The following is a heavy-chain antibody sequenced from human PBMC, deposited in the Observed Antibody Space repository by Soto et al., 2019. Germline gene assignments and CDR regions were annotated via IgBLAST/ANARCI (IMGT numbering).Heavy chain of an antibody. J-gene: IGHJ4*02. D-gene: IGHD6-6*01. CDR2: ISSSSSYI. CDR3: AGLYSSSSSLDY. CDR1: GFTFSSYS. Sequence: PGGSLRLSCAASGFTFSSYSMDWVRQAPGKGLEWVSSISSSSSYIYYADSVKGRFTISRDNAKNSLYLQMNSLRAEDTAVYYCAGLYSSSSSLDYWGQGTLVTVSS. V-gene: IGHV3-21*01.